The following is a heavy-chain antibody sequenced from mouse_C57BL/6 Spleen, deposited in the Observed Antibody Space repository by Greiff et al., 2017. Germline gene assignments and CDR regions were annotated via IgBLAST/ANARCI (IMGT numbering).Heavy chain of an antibody. J-gene: IGHJ4*01. D-gene: IGHD1-1*01. V-gene: IGHV8-12*01. Sequence: QVTLKESGPGILQSSQTLSLTCSFSGFSLSTSGMGVSWIRQPSGKGLEWLAHLYWDDDKRYNPFLKSRITIAKDTSRNQVFLKITSVDTADTATDYCARDYYGSSYHYAMDYWGQGTSVTVSS. CDR2: LYWDDDK. CDR1: GFSLSTSGMG. CDR3: ARDYYGSSYHYAMDY.